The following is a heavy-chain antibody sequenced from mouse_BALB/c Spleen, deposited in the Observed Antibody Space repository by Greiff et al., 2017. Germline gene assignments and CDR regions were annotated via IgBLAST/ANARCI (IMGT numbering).Heavy chain of an antibody. Sequence: EVQLVESGGGLVQPGGSRKLSCAASGFTFSSFGMHWVRQAPEKGLEWVAYISSGSSTIYSADTVKGRFTISRDNPKNTLFLQMTSLRSEDTAMYDCARSGYYLDYWGQGTTLTVSS. D-gene: IGHD1-2*01. CDR3: ARSGYYLDY. J-gene: IGHJ2*01. CDR1: GFTFSSFG. CDR2: ISSGSSTI. V-gene: IGHV5-17*02.